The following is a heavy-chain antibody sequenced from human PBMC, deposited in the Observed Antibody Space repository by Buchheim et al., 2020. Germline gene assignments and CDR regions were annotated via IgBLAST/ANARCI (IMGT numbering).Heavy chain of an antibody. CDR3: ARQELYYFGSSGYYQAFDY. CDR1: GYTFTSYW. Sequence: EVQLVQSGAEVKKPGESLKISCKSSGYTFTSYWIGWVRQMPGKGLEWMGIIYPGDSDTRYSPSFQGQVTISADKSIRTAYLQWSSLKASDTAMYYCARQELYYFGSSGYYQAFDYWGQGTL. CDR2: IYPGDSDT. V-gene: IGHV5-51*01. D-gene: IGHD3-22*01. J-gene: IGHJ4*02.